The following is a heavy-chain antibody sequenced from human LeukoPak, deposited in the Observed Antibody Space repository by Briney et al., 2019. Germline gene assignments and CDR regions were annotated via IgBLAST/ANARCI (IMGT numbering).Heavy chain of an antibody. CDR2: IWSDGTNS. V-gene: IGHV3-33*06. J-gene: IGHJ4*02. CDR1: GFTFILYC. D-gene: IGHD4-11*01. CDR3: AQDAQRAFVYSNSLDK. Sequence: PGRSLRLSCATSGFTFILYCMHWIRQAPGKGLEWVAVIWSDGTNSFYGDPVKGRFTISRGNFQRTVYLQMNSLRAEDTAVYYCAQDAQRAFVYSNSLDKWGQGTLVTVSS.